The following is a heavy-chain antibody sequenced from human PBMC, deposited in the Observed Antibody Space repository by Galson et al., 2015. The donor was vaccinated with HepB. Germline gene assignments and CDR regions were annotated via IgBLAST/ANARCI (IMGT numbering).Heavy chain of an antibody. CDR1: GFTFSGSA. CDR3: TRLPPHSSGGANYFDY. Sequence: SLRLSCAASGFTFSGSAMHWVRQASGKGPEWVGRIRSKANSYATAYAASVKGRFTISRDDSKNTAYLQMNGLKTEDTAVYYCTRLPPHSSGGANYFDYWGQGTLVTVSS. J-gene: IGHJ4*02. V-gene: IGHV3-73*01. CDR2: IRSKANSYAT. D-gene: IGHD6-19*01.